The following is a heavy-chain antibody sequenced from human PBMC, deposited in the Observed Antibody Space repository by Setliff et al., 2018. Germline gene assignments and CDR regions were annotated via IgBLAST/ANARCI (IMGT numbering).Heavy chain of an antibody. CDR1: GFTFSNYW. J-gene: IGHJ4*02. D-gene: IGHD3-22*01. V-gene: IGHV3-7*01. CDR2: IMQDGSEI. Sequence: GGSLRLSCATSGFTFSNYWMTWVRQAPGKGLEWVANIMQDGSEIKYVDSVKGRFTISRDNAKNSLYLQMNSLRAEDTAVYYCAAGGHYYVWDYWGQGTLVTVSS. CDR3: AAGGHYYVWDY.